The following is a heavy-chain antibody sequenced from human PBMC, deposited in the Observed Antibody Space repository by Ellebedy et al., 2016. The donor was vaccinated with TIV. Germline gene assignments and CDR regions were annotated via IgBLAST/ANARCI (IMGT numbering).Heavy chain of an antibody. V-gene: IGHV3-23*01. CDR2: INNGGRTT. D-gene: IGHD1-26*01. J-gene: IGHJ4*02. CDR3: AKDLGIERQWGFDY. CDR1: GFTFSGYA. Sequence: PGGSLRLSCVASGFTFSGYAMSWVRQAPGKGLEWVSGINNGGRTTSYADSVKGRFTISRDNSNNTLWLQMSGLRAEDTARYFCAKDLGIERQWGFDYWGQGTLVTVSS.